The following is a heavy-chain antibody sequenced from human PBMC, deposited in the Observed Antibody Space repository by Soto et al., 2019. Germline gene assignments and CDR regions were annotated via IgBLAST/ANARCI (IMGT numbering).Heavy chain of an antibody. J-gene: IGHJ4*02. V-gene: IGHV1-18*01. CDR1: DYNFINYG. Sequence: QVHLVQSGVEVKKPGASVKVSCKASDYNFINYGITWVRQAPGQGLEWMGWIRVHNGNTNYAQNLQGRVTMTTDTSTSTAYMELRSLRSDDTAVYYCVRDLDGSGSYYTGYWGPGTLVTVSS. CDR3: VRDLDGSGSYYTGY. D-gene: IGHD3-10*01. CDR2: IRVHNGNT.